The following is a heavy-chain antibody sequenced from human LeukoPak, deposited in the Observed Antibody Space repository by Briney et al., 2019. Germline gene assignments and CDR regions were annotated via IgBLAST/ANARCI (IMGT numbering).Heavy chain of an antibody. J-gene: IGHJ4*02. CDR1: GGSISSSSYY. CDR2: IYYSGST. CDR3: ARHELSGRWLLDY. V-gene: IGHV4-39*01. Sequence: SETLSLTCTVSGGSISSSSYYWGWIRQPPWKGLEWIGSIYYSGSTYYNPSLKSRVTISVDTSKNQFSLKLSSVTAADTAVYYCARHELSGRWLLDYWGQGTLVTVSS. D-gene: IGHD5-24*01.